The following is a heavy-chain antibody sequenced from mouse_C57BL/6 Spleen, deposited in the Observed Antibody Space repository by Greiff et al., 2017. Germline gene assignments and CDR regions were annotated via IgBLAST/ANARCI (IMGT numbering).Heavy chain of an antibody. CDR1: GFTFSSYA. Sequence: EVQLVESGGGLVKPGGSLKLSCAASGFTFSSYAMSWVRQTPEKRLEWVATISDGGSYTYYPDNVKGRFTISRDNAKNNLYLQMSHLKSEDTAMYYCARGGDGSSTFAYWGQGTLVTVSA. D-gene: IGHD2-3*01. J-gene: IGHJ3*01. CDR2: ISDGGSYT. V-gene: IGHV5-4*01. CDR3: ARGGDGSSTFAY.